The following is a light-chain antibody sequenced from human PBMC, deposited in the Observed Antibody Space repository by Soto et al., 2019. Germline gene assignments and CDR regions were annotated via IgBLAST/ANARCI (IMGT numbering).Light chain of an antibody. CDR1: SSNIGAHV. J-gene: IGLJ1*01. Sequence: QSVLTQPPSVSGAPGQRVTISCTGSSSNIGAHVVHWYQHLPGTALKLLIFGDYNRPSGVPDRISGSRSGTSASLAITGLQAEDEADYYCQSYARGLSGFVFGTGTKVTVL. CDR2: GDY. CDR3: QSYARGLSGFV. V-gene: IGLV1-40*01.